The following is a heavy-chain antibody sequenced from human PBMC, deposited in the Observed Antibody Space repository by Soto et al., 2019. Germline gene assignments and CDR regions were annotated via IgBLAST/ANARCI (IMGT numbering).Heavy chain of an antibody. J-gene: IGHJ1*01. CDR1: GGTFSGYA. Sequence: QAHLMQSGAEVKKPGSSVKVSCKASGGTFSGYAISWVRQRPGRGLEWMGGIIPIFGITTYAEKFQGRITLAADESTGTAFMELRSLISEDPDVYYCARDPSSITGTTSSEDFQVWGPVTMVSVS. CDR3: ARDPSSITGTTSSEDFQV. D-gene: IGHD1-20*01. CDR2: IIPIFGIT. V-gene: IGHV1-69*01.